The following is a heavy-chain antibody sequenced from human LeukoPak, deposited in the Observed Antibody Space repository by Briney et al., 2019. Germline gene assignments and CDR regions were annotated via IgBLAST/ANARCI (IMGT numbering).Heavy chain of an antibody. J-gene: IGHJ4*02. Sequence: ASVKVSCKASGYTFTGYYMHWVRQAPGQGLEWMGWINPNSGGTNYAQKFQGRVTMTRDTSISTAYMELSRLRSDDTAVYYCARGVEMATFYFDYWGQGTLVTVSS. CDR2: INPNSGGT. V-gene: IGHV1-2*02. CDR3: ARGVEMATFYFDY. CDR1: GYTFTGYY. D-gene: IGHD5-24*01.